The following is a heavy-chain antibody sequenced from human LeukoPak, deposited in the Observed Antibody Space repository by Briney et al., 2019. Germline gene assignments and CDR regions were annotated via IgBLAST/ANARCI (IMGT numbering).Heavy chain of an antibody. J-gene: IGHJ6*03. CDR1: GYTFTSYD. CDR3: ARVIIITIFGVVIAGPMDV. CDR2: MNPNSGNT. V-gene: IGHV1-8*03. D-gene: IGHD3-3*01. Sequence: ASVKVSCKASGYTFTSYDINWVRQATGQGLEWMGWMNPNSGNTGYPQKFQGRVTITSNTSIRTAYMELSRLRSDDTAVYYCARVIIITIFGVVIAGPMDVWGKGTTVTVSS.